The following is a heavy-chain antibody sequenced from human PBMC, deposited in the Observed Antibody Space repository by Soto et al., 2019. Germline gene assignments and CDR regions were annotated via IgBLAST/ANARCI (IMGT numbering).Heavy chain of an antibody. Sequence: QVELVQYGAEVKKPGASVKVSCKASGYTFTSYAINWVRQANGQGLEWMGWMNPNSGNTGYAQKFQGRVTMTRYTSISTAHMELSSLRSEDTAVYYCARTLYGDNVDYWGQGTLVTVSS. CDR3: ARTLYGDNVDY. J-gene: IGHJ4*02. CDR1: GYTFTSYA. CDR2: MNPNSGNT. D-gene: IGHD4-17*01. V-gene: IGHV1-8*01.